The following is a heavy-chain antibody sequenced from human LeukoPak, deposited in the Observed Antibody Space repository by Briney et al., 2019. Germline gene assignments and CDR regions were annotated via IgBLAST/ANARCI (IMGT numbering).Heavy chain of an antibody. CDR3: ATESRYPEYNSSWSVWSYAFDI. CDR2: FDFEDGER. J-gene: IGHJ3*02. Sequence: ASVKVSCKVSGYTLSETSIHWVRQAPGKGLEWMGGFDFEDGERIYAQKFQGRVTMTEDTSTDTAYMELRSLRAEDTAVYYCATESRYPEYNSSWSVWSYAFDIWGQGAMVTVSS. V-gene: IGHV1-24*01. D-gene: IGHD6-13*01. CDR1: GYTLSETS.